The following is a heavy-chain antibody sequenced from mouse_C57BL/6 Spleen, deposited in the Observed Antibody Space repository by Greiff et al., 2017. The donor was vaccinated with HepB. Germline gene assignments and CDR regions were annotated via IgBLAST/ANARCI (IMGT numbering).Heavy chain of an antibody. CDR2: INPYNGGT. CDR3: VYYGSSYWYFDV. J-gene: IGHJ1*03. D-gene: IGHD1-1*01. V-gene: IGHV1-19*01. CDR1: GYTFTDYY. Sequence: VQLQQSGPVLVKPGASVKMSCKASGYTFTDYYMNWVKQSHGKSLEWIGVINPYNGGTSYNQKFKGKATLTVDKSSSTAYMELNSLTSEDSAVYYCVYYGSSYWYFDVWGTGTTVTVSS.